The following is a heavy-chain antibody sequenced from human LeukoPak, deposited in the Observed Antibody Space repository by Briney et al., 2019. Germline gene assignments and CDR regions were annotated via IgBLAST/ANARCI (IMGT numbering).Heavy chain of an antibody. Sequence: ASVKVSCKASGYTFTNFYIHWVRQAPGQGLEWMGWINPNTGDTNSPQKFQGRVTMTRDTSVRTAYMELSRLRSDDTAVYFCATDKFGSGSNVFDYWGQGALVTVSS. D-gene: IGHD3-10*01. CDR2: INPNTGDT. J-gene: IGHJ4*02. V-gene: IGHV1-2*02. CDR1: GYTFTNFY. CDR3: ATDKFGSGSNVFDY.